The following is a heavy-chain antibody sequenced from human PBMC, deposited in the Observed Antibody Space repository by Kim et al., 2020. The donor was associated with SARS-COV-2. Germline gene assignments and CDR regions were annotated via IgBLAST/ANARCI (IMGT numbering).Heavy chain of an antibody. V-gene: IGHV4-31*03. J-gene: IGHJ6*02. D-gene: IGHD3-9*01. CDR3: ARGNFDGQYYYYGVDV. CDR2: IYYSGST. Sequence: SETLSLTCTVSGGSISSGGYYWSWIRQHPGKGLEWIGYIYYSGSTYYNPSLKSRVTISVDTSKNQFSLKLSSVTAADTAVYYCARGNFDGQYYYYGVDVWGQGTTLTVSS. CDR1: GGSISSGGYY.